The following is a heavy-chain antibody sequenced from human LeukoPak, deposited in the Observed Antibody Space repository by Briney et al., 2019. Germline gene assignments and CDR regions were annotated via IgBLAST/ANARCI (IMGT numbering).Heavy chain of an antibody. CDR1: GDTVSTNSAA. CDR2: TYYRSKWYT. Sequence: SQTLSLTCAISGDTVSTNSAAWNWIRQSPSRGLEWLGRTYYRSKWYTDYALSVKSRITINPDTSKKQFSLQLNSVTPEDTAVYYCVRDYYYAMDVWGQGTTVTVSS. CDR3: VRDYYYAMDV. V-gene: IGHV6-1*01. J-gene: IGHJ6*02.